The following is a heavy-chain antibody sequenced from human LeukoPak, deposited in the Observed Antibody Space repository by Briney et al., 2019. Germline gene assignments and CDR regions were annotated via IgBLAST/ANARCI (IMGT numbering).Heavy chain of an antibody. J-gene: IGHJ4*02. D-gene: IGHD1-1*01. Sequence: ASVKVSCKASGYTFTGYYLHWARQAPGQGLEWMGWINPNSGGTNYAQKFQGRVTMTRDTSISTAYMGLSRLRSDDTAVYYCARSRSWNDYWGQGTLVTVSS. CDR2: INPNSGGT. V-gene: IGHV1-2*02. CDR1: GYTFTGYY. CDR3: ARSRSWNDY.